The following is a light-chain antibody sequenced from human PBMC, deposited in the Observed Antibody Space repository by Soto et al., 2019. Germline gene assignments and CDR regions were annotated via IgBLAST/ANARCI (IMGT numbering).Light chain of an antibody. CDR1: SSNIGAGYD. CDR3: QSYDSSLSGYV. CDR2: GNS. V-gene: IGLV1-40*01. Sequence: QPVLTQPPSVSGAPGQRVTIYCTGSSSNIGAGYDVHWYQQLPGTAPKLLIYGNSNRPSGVPDRFSGSKSGTSASLAITGLQAEDEADDYCQSYDSSLSGYVFGTGTKLTVL. J-gene: IGLJ1*01.